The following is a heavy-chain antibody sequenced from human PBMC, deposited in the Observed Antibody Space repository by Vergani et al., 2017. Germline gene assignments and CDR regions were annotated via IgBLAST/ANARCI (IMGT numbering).Heavy chain of an antibody. D-gene: IGHD1-26*01. J-gene: IGHJ4*02. Sequence: QVQLVESGGGVVQPGRSLRLSCAASGFTFSSYAMHWVRQAPGKGLEWVAVISYDGSNKYYADSVKGRFTIFRDNSKNTLYLQMNSLRAEDTAVYYCARDPTRSATGPGYWGQGTLVTVSS. CDR3: ARDPTRSATGPGY. CDR1: GFTFSSYA. V-gene: IGHV3-30*01. CDR2: ISYDGSNK.